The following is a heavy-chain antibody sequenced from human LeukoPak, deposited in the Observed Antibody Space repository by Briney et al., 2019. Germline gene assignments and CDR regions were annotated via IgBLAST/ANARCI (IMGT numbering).Heavy chain of an antibody. CDR1: GYTFTDYY. CDR2: INPNSGGT. CDR3: AREDTVTLYFDY. V-gene: IGHV1-2*02. D-gene: IGHD4-17*01. Sequence: ASVKVSCKASGYTFTDYYMHWVRQAPGQGLEWMGWINPNSGGTNYAQKFQGRGTMTRDTSISTAYMELSRLRSDDTAVYYCAREDTVTLYFDYWGQGTLVTVSS. J-gene: IGHJ4*02.